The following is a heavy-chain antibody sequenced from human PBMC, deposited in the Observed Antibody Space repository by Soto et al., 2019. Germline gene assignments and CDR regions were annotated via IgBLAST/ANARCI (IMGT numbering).Heavy chain of an antibody. Sequence: QVQLVESGGGVVQPGRSLRVSCAASGFTFSIXXXHXXXXXXXXGLEWVAVISYDGTKTYYADSVKGRFTISRDNSKXXXXXXXXXXXXXXXXXXXCAKXXXPXRQWLIDPFDYWGQGTLVTVSP. CDR3: AKXXXPXRQWLIDPFDY. J-gene: IGHJ4*02. CDR1: GFTFSIXX. D-gene: IGHD6-19*01. V-gene: IGHV3-30*03. CDR2: ISYDGTKT.